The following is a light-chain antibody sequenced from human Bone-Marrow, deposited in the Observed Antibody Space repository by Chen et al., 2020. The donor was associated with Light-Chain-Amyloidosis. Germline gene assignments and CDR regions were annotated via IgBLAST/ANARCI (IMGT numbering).Light chain of an antibody. CDR2: EVT. Sequence: QSGLTQPASVSGSPGQSITISCTGTSSDVGGDNHVSWYQQHTDKAPKLMIYEVTNRPSWVPDRFSGSKSDNTAALTISGLQTEDEADYFCSSYTITNTLVFGSGTRVTVL. CDR3: SSYTITNTLV. CDR1: SSDVGGDNH. V-gene: IGLV2-14*01. J-gene: IGLJ1*01.